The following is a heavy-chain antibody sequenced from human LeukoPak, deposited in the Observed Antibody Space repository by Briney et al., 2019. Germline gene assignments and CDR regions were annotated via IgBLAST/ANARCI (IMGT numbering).Heavy chain of an antibody. CDR1: GGSISSTNW. J-gene: IGHJ4*02. CDR3: SRESGAFCPFGY. CDR2: ISLTGET. V-gene: IGHV4-4*02. D-gene: IGHD1-26*01. Sequence: PSETLSLTCGVSGGSISSTNWWSWVRHPPGQGLQWIGEISLTGETNYNPSLNGRVTMSLDKSRNQLSLKLTSVTAADTAIYYCSRESGAFCPFGYWGQGTLVTVSS.